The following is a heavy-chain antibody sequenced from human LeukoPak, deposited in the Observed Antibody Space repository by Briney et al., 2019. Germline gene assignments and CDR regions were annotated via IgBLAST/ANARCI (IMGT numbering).Heavy chain of an antibody. CDR3: ARRPTGDPKFDY. V-gene: IGHV4-34*01. Sequence: PSETLSLTCAVYGGSFSFYYWSWIRQPPGKGLEWIGEINQSGSTNYNPSLKSRVRISVDTSSNHLSLKLTSMTAADTAVYYCARRPTGDPKFDYWGQGTLVTVSS. CDR2: INQSGST. D-gene: IGHD7-27*01. CDR1: GGSFSFYY. J-gene: IGHJ4*02.